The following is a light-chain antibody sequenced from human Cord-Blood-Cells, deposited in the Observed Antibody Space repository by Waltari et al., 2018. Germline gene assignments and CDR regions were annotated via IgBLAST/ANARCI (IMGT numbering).Light chain of an antibody. CDR2: DAY. CDR1: PSISRW. CDR3: QQYNSYWT. V-gene: IGKV1-5*01. Sequence: DIQMTPSPSTLSASVGDRVTITCRASPSISRWLAWYQQKPGKAPKLLIYDAYSLESGVPARFSGSGSGTECTLTISSLQPDDFATYYCQQYNSYWTCGQGTKVEIK. J-gene: IGKJ1*01.